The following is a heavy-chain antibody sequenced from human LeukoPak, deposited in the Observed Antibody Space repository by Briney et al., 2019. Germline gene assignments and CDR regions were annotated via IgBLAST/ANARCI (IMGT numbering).Heavy chain of an antibody. D-gene: IGHD3-22*01. V-gene: IGHV3-74*01. CDR1: GFPFRSYY. CDR2: ISGDGRYT. J-gene: IGHJ2*01. CDR3: ASEGSSGLGFFDI. Sequence: SGGSLRLFCAASGFPFRSYYMHWVRQAPGGGLVWVARISGDGRYTKTADSVQGRFTISRDNVNNTLFLQMAGLTADDTAVYYCASEGSSGLGFFDIWGRGSLVTVSS.